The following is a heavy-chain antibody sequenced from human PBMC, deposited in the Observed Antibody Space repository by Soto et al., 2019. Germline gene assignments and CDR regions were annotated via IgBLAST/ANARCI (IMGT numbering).Heavy chain of an antibody. CDR3: ARDRPPEASLLHWFDP. J-gene: IGHJ5*02. CDR1: GYTFIDYY. Sequence: QVQLVQSGAEVKKPGASVKVSCKASGYTFIDYYVQWVRQAPGQGLEWMGWINPNSGRRNYAQKFQGRVTMTRDTSISTAYMELSRLRSDDTAVYYCARDRPPEASLLHWFDPWGQGTLVTVSS. V-gene: IGHV1-2*02. CDR2: INPNSGRR.